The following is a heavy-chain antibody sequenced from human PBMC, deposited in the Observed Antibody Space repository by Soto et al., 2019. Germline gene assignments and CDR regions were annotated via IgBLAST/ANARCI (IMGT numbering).Heavy chain of an antibody. CDR2: IWYDGSNK. V-gene: IGHV3-33*01. D-gene: IGHD6-19*01. J-gene: IGHJ6*02. CDR3: ARDDIPGRAVAIYGMDV. Sequence: TGGSLRLSCAASGFTFSNYGMHWVRQAPGKGLEWVADIWYDGSNKYYADSVKGRFTISRDNSKNTLYLQMNSLRAEDTAVYYCARDDIPGRAVAIYGMDVWGQGTTVTVS. CDR1: GFTFSNYG.